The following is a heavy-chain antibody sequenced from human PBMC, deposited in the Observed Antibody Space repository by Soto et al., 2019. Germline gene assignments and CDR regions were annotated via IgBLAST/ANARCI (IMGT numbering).Heavy chain of an antibody. CDR2: TRHDGSNT. D-gene: IGHD1-26*01. V-gene: IGHV3-33*01. Sequence: QVQLVESGGGVVQPGRSLRLSCAASGFTFSGYGMHWVRQAPGKGLKWVAITRHDGSNTYYADSVRGRFTISRDNSKKTLYLQMDSLRAEDTAVYYCGRDGVGATTFFGYFDYWGQGTLVTVSS. J-gene: IGHJ4*02. CDR3: GRDGVGATTFFGYFDY. CDR1: GFTFSGYG.